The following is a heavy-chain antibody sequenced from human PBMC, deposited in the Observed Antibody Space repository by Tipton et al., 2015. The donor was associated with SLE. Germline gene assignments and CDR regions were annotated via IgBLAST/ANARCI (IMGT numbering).Heavy chain of an antibody. V-gene: IGHV5-51*03. CDR1: GYSFTDYW. Sequence: QLVQSGAEVKKTGEPLKISCKGSGYSFTDYWIGWVRQMPGKGLEWMGIIQPGDSDTRYSPSFQGQVTISADKSISTAYLQWSRLKASDTAIYYCARGVATMASGDFDYWGQGTLVTVSS. D-gene: IGHD5-24*01. J-gene: IGHJ4*02. CDR2: IQPGDSDT. CDR3: ARGVATMASGDFDY.